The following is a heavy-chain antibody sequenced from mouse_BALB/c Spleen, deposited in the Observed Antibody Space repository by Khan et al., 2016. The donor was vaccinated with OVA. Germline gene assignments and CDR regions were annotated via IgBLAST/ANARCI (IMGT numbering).Heavy chain of an antibody. CDR3: AKCVSSYYFSLDY. J-gene: IGHJ4*01. CDR2: IWGGGNT. V-gene: IGHV2-6-5*01. Sequence: QVQLKESGPGLVAPSQSLSITCTVSGFSLNDYGVSWIRQPPGKGLEWLGVIWGGGNTYYNSALKSRLSNSKDNSNSQVFLTMSSLQTDDTAMYYCAKCVSSYYFSLDYWGQGTSVTVSS. CDR1: GFSLNDYG.